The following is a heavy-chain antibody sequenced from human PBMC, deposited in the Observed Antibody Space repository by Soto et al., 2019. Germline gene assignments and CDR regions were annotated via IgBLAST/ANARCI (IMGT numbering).Heavy chain of an antibody. CDR2: ISFYNGNT. J-gene: IGHJ4*02. V-gene: IGHV1-18*01. D-gene: IGHD6-19*01. Sequence: QVQLVQSGGEVKKPGASVKVSCKASGDTVTNYGISWVRQAPGQGLEWMGWISFYNGNTNYAQKLQGRVTLTTDTSPTTAYMALRSLRSDATAVSYCASATSIALAGKENWGQGTLVTVSS. CDR1: GDTVTNYG. CDR3: ASATSIALAGKEN.